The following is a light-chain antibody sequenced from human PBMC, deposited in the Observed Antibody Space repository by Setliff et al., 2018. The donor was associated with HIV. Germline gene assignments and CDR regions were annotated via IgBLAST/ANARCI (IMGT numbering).Light chain of an antibody. CDR2: EVS. V-gene: IGLV2-14*01. CDR3: SSYASTSYASSSSYV. Sequence: QSVLTQPASVSGSPGQSITISYTGTSSDVGTYNYVSWYQQHPGKAPKLMIFEVSNRPSGVSDRFSGSKSGNTASLTISGLQAEDEADYYCSSYASTSYASSSSYVFGTGTKVTVL. J-gene: IGLJ1*01. CDR1: SSDVGTYNY.